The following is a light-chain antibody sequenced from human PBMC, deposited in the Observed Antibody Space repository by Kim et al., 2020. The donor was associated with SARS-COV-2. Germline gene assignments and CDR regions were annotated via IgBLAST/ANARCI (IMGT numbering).Light chain of an antibody. CDR1: SSDVGSSNY. Sequence: QSALTQPASVSGSPGQSIAISCTGTSSDVGSSNYVSWYQQHPGKAPKLIIYDVSNRPSGISDRFSGSKSGNTASLTISGLQSEDEADYYCSSFTASNTHVFGGGTQLTVL. CDR2: DVS. CDR3: SSFTASNTHV. J-gene: IGLJ2*01. V-gene: IGLV2-14*03.